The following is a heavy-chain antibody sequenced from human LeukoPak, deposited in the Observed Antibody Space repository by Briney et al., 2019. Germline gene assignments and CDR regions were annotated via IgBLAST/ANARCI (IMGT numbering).Heavy chain of an antibody. CDR2: IKQDGSEK. D-gene: IGHD2-15*01. CDR3: ARDRGGAESHGFDAFDL. CDR1: GFTFRNYW. V-gene: IGHV3-7*01. Sequence: QPGGSLRLLCAPSGFTFRNYWMNWVRQAPGEGLEWVVKIKQDGSEKHYVDSVNGRCTIYRDNAKNSLYLQMNSLRVDDTAVYYCARDRGGAESHGFDAFDLWGQGTIVTVSS. J-gene: IGHJ3*01.